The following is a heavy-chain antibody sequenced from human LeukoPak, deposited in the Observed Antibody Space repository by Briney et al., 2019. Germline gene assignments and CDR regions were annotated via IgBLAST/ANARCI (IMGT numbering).Heavy chain of an antibody. V-gene: IGHV4-59*01. CDR1: GGSISSYY. CDR3: ARVGYCSSTSCHTLDYYGMDV. J-gene: IGHJ6*02. CDR2: IYYSGST. D-gene: IGHD2-2*03. Sequence: SETLSLTCTVSGGSISSYYRSWIRQPPGKGLEWIGYIYYSGSTNYNPSLKSRVTISVDTSKNQFSLKLSSVTAADTAVYYCARVGYCSSTSCHTLDYYGMDVWGQGTTVTVSS.